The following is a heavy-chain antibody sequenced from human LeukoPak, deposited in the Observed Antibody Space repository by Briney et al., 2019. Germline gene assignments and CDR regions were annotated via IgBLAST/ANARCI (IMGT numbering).Heavy chain of an antibody. D-gene: IGHD5-12*01. CDR2: IYTSGST. CDR3: AKHRGFTFDP. CDR1: GGSISSGSYY. V-gene: IGHV4-61*02. J-gene: IGHJ5*02. Sequence: PSQTLSLTCTVSGGSISSGSYYWSWIRQPAGKGLEWIGRIYTSGSTNYNPSLKSRVTISVDTSKNQFSLKLSSVTAADTAVYYCAKHRGFTFDPWGPGTLVTVSS.